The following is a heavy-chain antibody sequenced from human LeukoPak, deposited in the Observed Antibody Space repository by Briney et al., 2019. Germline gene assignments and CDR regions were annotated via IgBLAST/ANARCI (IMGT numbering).Heavy chain of an antibody. CDR1: GGSIRSSSHY. V-gene: IGHV4-39*01. D-gene: IGHD3-3*01. J-gene: IGHJ5*02. CDR2: IYYSGST. Sequence: SETLSLTCTVSGGSIRSSSHYWGWIRQPPGKGLEWIGSIYYSGSTYYNPSLKSRLTISVDTSKNQFSLKLSSVTAADTAVYYCARGAYDFWSGYSSWWFDPWGQGTLVTVSS. CDR3: ARGAYDFWSGYSSWWFDP.